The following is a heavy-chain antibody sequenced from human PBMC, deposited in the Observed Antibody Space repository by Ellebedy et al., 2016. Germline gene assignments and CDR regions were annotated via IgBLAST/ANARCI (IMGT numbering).Heavy chain of an antibody. D-gene: IGHD3-10*01. CDR2: IYYSGST. J-gene: IGHJ5*02. V-gene: IGHV4-59*11. CDR3: ARDSQSYYGSGSFDP. CDR1: GVSIRRHY. Sequence: SETLSLTCTVSGVSIRRHYWNWIRQSPGKGLEWIGYIYYSGSTNYNPSLKNRVTISADTSKNQFSLKLRSVTAADTAIYYCARDSQSYYGSGSFDPWGHGTLVTVSS.